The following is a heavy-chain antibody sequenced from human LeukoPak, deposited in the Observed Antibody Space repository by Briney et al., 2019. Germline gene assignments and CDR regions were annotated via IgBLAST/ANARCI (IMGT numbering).Heavy chain of an antibody. CDR2: TSRGGSDI. D-gene: IGHD2-21*01. Sequence: GGSLRLSCVTSGFTVSNHEMNWVRQAPGKGLEWVAYTSRGGSDISYADSAKGRFTISSDIASNTLYLQMNSLRVEDTAVYFCVRARLIRLENFFDYWGQGTLVTVSS. J-gene: IGHJ4*02. V-gene: IGHV3-48*03. CDR3: VRARLIRLENFFDY. CDR1: GFTVSNHE.